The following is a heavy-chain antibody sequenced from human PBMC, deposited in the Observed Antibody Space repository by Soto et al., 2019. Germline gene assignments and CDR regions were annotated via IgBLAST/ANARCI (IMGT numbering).Heavy chain of an antibody. V-gene: IGHV3-74*01. CDR1: GFTFSTYW. J-gene: IGHJ4*02. CDR2: IKGDASTT. Sequence: EVQLVESGGGLVQPGGSLRLSCAASGFTFSTYWMHWVRQAPGKGLVWVSRIKGDASTTDYADSVKGRCTISRDNGKDKLYLQMNSLRAEDTAVYYCARDLYGVGYWGQGTLVTVSS. D-gene: IGHD3-16*01. CDR3: ARDLYGVGY.